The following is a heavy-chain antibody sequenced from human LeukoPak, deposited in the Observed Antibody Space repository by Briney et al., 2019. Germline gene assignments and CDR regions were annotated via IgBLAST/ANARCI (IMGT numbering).Heavy chain of an antibody. Sequence: SETLSLTCTVSGGSFRSYYWSWIRQPAGKGLEWIGRIYTSGSTTYNPSLKSRVTMSVDTSKNQFSLQLSSVTAAATAVYYGAXXXXXXXYYXDVWGRGTTVTVSS. V-gene: IGHV4-4*07. J-gene: IGHJ6*03. CDR3: AXXXXXXXYYXDV. CDR2: IYTSGST. CDR1: GGSFRSYY.